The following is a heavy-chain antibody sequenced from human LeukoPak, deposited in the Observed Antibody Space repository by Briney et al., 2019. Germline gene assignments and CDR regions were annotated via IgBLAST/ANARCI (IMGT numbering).Heavy chain of an antibody. Sequence: GGSLRLSCAASGFNFSTYWISWVRQAPGKGLEWVANIKEDGSEKYYGDSVKGRFTTSRVNAKNSLYLQMNSLRAEDTAVYYCARDSSGYQWGQGTLVTVSS. D-gene: IGHD3-22*01. J-gene: IGHJ4*02. CDR3: ARDSSGYQ. V-gene: IGHV3-7*01. CDR1: GFNFSTYW. CDR2: IKEDGSEK.